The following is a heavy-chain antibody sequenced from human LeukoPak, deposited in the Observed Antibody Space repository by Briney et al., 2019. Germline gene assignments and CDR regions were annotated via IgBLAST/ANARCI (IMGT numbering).Heavy chain of an antibody. V-gene: IGHV3-30*04. CDR2: ISYDGSNE. D-gene: IGHD1-26*01. CDR1: GFTFSSYV. Sequence: GGSLRLSCAASGFTFSSYVMHWVRQAPGKGLEWVAIISYDGSNEYYADSVKGRFTIPRDNSKNTLYLQMNSLRAEDTAVYYCARSGSGSSWYYFDYWGQGTLVTVSS. CDR3: ARSGSGSSWYYFDY. J-gene: IGHJ4*02.